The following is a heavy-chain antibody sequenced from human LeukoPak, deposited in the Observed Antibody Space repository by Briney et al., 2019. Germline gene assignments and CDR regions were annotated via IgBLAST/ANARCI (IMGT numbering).Heavy chain of an antibody. CDR3: ASSRWEPLRITY. J-gene: IGHJ4*02. CDR2: IYYSGST. D-gene: IGHD1-26*01. CDR1: GGSISSHY. Sequence: SETLSLTCTVSGGSISSHYWSWIRQPPGKGLEWIGYIYYSGSTNYNPSLKSRVTRSVDTSKNQFSLKLSSVTAADTAVYYCASSRWEPLRITYWGQGSLVTVSS. V-gene: IGHV4-59*11.